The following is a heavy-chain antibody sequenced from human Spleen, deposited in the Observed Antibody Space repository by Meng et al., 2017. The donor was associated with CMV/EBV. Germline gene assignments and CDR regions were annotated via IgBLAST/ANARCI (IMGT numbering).Heavy chain of an antibody. CDR1: GGSFSGYY. D-gene: IGHD3-10*01. CDR2: INHSGST. V-gene: IGHV4-34*01. CDR3: ARVVLLWFGESFDY. Sequence: QVQLQQWGAGLLKPSETLPLTCVVYGGSFSGYYWSWIRQPPGKGLEWIGEINHSGSTNYNPSLKSRVTISVDTSKNQFSLKLSSVTAADTAVYYCARVVLLWFGESFDYWGQGTLVTVSS. J-gene: IGHJ4*02.